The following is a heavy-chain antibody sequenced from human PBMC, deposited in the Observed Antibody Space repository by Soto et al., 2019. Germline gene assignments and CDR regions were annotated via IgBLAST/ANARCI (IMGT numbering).Heavy chain of an antibody. CDR3: ARARCSSGECYYFDY. D-gene: IGHD2-8*01. V-gene: IGHV3-64*02. CDR1: GFTFSSYN. J-gene: IGHJ4*02. Sequence: EVQLVESGEGLVQPGGSLRLSCAASGFTFSSYNIHWIRQAPGKGLEFVSAISRSGDRTYYADSVKGRFTITRDNAKNTVWLQLRSLRAEDMAVYYCARARCSSGECYYFDYWGRGALVSVSS. CDR2: ISRSGDRT.